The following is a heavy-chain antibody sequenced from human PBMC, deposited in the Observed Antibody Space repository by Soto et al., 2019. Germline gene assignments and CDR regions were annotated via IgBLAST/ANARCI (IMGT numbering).Heavy chain of an antibody. J-gene: IGHJ6*02. V-gene: IGHV1-69*06. CDR3: ARKGCSCTSCPHSGMDV. CDR2: IIPIFGTA. Sequence: ASVKVSCKASGGTFSSYAISWVRQAPGQGLEWMGGIIPIFGTANYAQKFQGRVTITADKSTSTAYMELSSLRSEDTAVYYCARKGCSCTSCPHSGMDVWGQGTTVTV. CDR1: GGTFSSYA. D-gene: IGHD2-2*01.